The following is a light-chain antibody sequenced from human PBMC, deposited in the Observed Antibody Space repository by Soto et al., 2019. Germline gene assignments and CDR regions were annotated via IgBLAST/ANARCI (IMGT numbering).Light chain of an antibody. V-gene: IGKV3-11*01. CDR2: DAS. Sequence: EIVSTQSPATRSLSPGERANLSCRASQSVSSYLAWYQQKPGQAPRLLIYDASNRATGIPARFSGSGSGTDFTLTISSLEPEDFAVYYCQQRSNWPPWTFGQGTKVDIK. J-gene: IGKJ1*01. CDR1: QSVSSY. CDR3: QQRSNWPPWT.